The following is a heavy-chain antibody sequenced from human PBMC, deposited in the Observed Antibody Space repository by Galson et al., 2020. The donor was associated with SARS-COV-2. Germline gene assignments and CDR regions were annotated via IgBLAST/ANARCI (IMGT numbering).Heavy chain of an antibody. J-gene: IGHJ4*02. CDR1: GFTFSYSW. V-gene: IGHV3-7*01. Sequence: GGSLRLSCAASGFTFSYSWMSWVRQAPGKGLEWVANIKQDGSEKNYVDSVKGRFTISRDNANNSLYLQMNSLRAEDTAVYFCAREKYLTVFGVLRYYFDYWGQGTVVTVSS. CDR3: AREKYLTVFGVLRYYFDY. CDR2: IKQDGSEK. D-gene: IGHD3-3*01.